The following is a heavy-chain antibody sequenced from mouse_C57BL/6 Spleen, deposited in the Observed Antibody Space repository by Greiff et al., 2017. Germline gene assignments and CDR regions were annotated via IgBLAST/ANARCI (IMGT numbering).Heavy chain of an antibody. V-gene: IGHV3-6*01. D-gene: IGHD2-1*01. CDR2: ISYDGSN. Sequence: EVQVVESGPGLVKPSQSLSLTCSVTGYSITSGYYWNWIRQFPGNKLEWMGYISYDGSNNYNPSLKNRISITRDTSKNQFFLKLNSVTTEDTATYYCARGGNYPAMDYWGQGTSVTVSS. CDR1: GYSITSGYY. CDR3: ARGGNYPAMDY. J-gene: IGHJ4*01.